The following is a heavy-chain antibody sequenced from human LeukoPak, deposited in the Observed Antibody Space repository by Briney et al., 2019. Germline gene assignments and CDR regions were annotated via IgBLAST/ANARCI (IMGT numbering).Heavy chain of an antibody. J-gene: IGHJ6*02. CDR2: MNPNSGHT. D-gene: IGHD5-18*01. Sequence: ASVKVSCKASGYTFNTYDINWVRQATGQGLEWMGWMNPNSGHTGYAQKFQGRVTMTRDTSISTAYMELSRLRSDDTAVYYCARMVDRGYSYGTYGMDVWGQGTTVTVSS. V-gene: IGHV1-8*01. CDR3: ARMVDRGYSYGTYGMDV. CDR1: GYTFNTYD.